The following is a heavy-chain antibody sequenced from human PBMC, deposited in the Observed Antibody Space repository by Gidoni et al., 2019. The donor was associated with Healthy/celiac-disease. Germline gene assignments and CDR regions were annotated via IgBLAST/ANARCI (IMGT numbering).Heavy chain of an antibody. CDR1: GFTFSSYS. CDR3: ARGSSSGWYGVDAFDI. Sequence: EVQLVESGGGLVKPGGSLRLSCAASGFTFSSYSMNWVRQAPGKGLEWVSSISSSSSYIYYADSVKGRFTISRDNAKNSLYLQMNSLRAEDTAVYYCARGSSSGWYGVDAFDIWGQGTMVTVSS. V-gene: IGHV3-21*01. D-gene: IGHD6-19*01. J-gene: IGHJ3*02. CDR2: ISSSSSYI.